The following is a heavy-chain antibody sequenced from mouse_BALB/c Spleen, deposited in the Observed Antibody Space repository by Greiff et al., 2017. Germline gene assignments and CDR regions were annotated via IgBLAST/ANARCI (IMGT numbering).Heavy chain of an antibody. CDR3: ARYYYRYDGFAY. Sequence: EVQLQQSGPSLVKPSQTLSLTCSVTGDSITSGYWNWIRKFPGNKLEYMGYISYSGSTYYNPSLKSRISITRDTSKNQYYLQLNSVTTEDTATYYCARYYYRYDGFAYWSQGTLVTVSA. CDR1: GDSITSGY. J-gene: IGHJ3*01. D-gene: IGHD2-14*01. CDR2: ISYSGST. V-gene: IGHV3-8*02.